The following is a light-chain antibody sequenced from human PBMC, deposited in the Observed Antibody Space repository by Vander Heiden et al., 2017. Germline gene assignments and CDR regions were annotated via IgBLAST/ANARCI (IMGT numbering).Light chain of an antibody. J-gene: IGKJ1*01. CDR2: AAS. CDR3: QQSYSTPET. Sequence: DIQMTQSPSSLSASVGDRVTITCRASQSISSYLNWYQQKPGKAPKLLIYAASSLQSGVPSRFSGSGSGTDFTLTSSSLQAEDFATCYCQQSYSTPETFGQGTKVEIK. CDR1: QSISSY. V-gene: IGKV1-39*01.